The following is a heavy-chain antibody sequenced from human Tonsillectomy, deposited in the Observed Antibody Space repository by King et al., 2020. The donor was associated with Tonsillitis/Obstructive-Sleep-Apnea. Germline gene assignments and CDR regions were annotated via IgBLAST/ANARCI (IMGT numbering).Heavy chain of an antibody. CDR3: ATGGGVEIPYSYQHYMDV. D-gene: IGHD5-24*01. CDR2: IIPIFGTP. CDR1: GGTFSNYA. J-gene: IGHJ6*03. V-gene: IGHV1-69*12. Sequence: QLVQSGAEVKKPGSSVKVSCKASGGTFSNYAISWVRQAPGQGLEWMGEIIPIFGTPKYAQKFQGRVTITADESTSTAYLELSSLRSEDTAVYYGATGGGVEIPYSYQHYMDVWGKGTTVTVSS.